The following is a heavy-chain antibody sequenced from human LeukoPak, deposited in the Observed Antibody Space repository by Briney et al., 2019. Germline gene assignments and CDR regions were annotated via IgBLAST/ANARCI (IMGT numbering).Heavy chain of an antibody. Sequence: KPGGSLRLSCAASGFTYSGHTMNWVRQAPGKGLEWVSSISSSGSYKYYADSVKGRFTISRDNAKNSLFLQMNSLRAEDTAVYYCARDGEYYYDCSGYYAIDYWGQGTLVSVSS. CDR3: ARDGEYYYDCSGYYAIDY. V-gene: IGHV3-21*01. D-gene: IGHD3-22*01. J-gene: IGHJ4*02. CDR1: GFTYSGHT. CDR2: ISSSGSYK.